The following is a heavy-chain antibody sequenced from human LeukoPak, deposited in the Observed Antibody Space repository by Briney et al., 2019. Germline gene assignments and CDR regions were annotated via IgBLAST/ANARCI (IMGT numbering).Heavy chain of an antibody. V-gene: IGHV3-23*01. CDR3: ATSENFQH. Sequence: PGGSLRLSCAASGFTFSSYAMSWVRQAPGKGLEWVSTISGSATTTFYADSVKGRFTISRDNSKNTLYLQVNSLRAEDTAVYYCATSENFQHWGQGTLVTVSS. CDR1: GFTFSSYA. J-gene: IGHJ1*01. CDR2: ISGSATTT. D-gene: IGHD2-2*01.